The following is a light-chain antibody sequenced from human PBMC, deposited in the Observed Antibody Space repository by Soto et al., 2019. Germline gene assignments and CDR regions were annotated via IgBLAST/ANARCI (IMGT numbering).Light chain of an antibody. J-gene: IGLJ2*01. Sequence: QTVVTQPPSVSGAPGQRVTTPCTGSSSNIGSFYDVHWYQQLPGTVPKLLIYGDNNRPSGVPDRFSGSKSGTSASLAITGLQPEDEADYYCQSYDNSLSHVVFGGGTKLTVL. CDR1: SSNIGSFYD. CDR3: QSYDNSLSHVV. V-gene: IGLV1-40*01. CDR2: GDN.